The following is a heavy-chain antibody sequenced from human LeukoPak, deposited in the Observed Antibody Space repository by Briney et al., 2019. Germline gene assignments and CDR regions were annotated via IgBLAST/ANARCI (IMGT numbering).Heavy chain of an antibody. CDR2: ISYDGSNK. D-gene: IGHD3-10*01. Sequence: GGSLRLSCAASGFTFSSYGMHWVRQAPGKGLEWVAVISYDGSNKYYADSVKGRFTISRDNSKNTLYLQMNSLRAEDTAVYYCARGLPPRTPYYYGSGSYPLSGWFDPWGQGTQVTVSS. CDR3: ARGLPPRTPYYYGSGSYPLSGWFDP. CDR1: GFTFSSYG. V-gene: IGHV3-30*03. J-gene: IGHJ5*02.